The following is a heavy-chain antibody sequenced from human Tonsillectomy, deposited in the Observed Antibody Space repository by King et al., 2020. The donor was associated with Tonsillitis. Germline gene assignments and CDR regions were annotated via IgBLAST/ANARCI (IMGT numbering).Heavy chain of an antibody. CDR2: IDPSDSYT. CDR3: ARQDSNSWYYFDF. Sequence: QLVQSGAEVKKPGESLRISCKGSGYSFTSYWITWVRQMPGKGLEWMGRIDPSDSYTNYSPSFQGHVTISAGKSISTAYLQWSSLKASDSALYYCARQDSNSWYYFDFWGQGTLVTVSS. CDR1: GYSFTSYW. J-gene: IGHJ4*02. V-gene: IGHV5-10-1*03. D-gene: IGHD6-13*01.